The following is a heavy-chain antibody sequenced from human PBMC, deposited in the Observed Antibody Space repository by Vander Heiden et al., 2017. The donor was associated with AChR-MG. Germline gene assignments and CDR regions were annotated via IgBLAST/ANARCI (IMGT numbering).Heavy chain of an antibody. V-gene: IGHV3-21*01. Sequence: EVQLVESGGGLVKPEGSLRLSCAASGFTFSTYSMNWVRQAPGKGVEWVSAISDTSKYIYYADSVKDRFTISRDNARKSLFLQMNSLRAEDTAVYYCASRLTMTATDWYFDLWGRGTLVIVSS. CDR3: ASRLTMTATDWYFDL. J-gene: IGHJ2*01. CDR2: ISDTSKYI. D-gene: IGHD3-22*01. CDR1: GFTFSTYS.